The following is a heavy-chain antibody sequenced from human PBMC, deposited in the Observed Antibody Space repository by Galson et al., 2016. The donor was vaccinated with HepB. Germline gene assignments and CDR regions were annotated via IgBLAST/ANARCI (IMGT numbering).Heavy chain of an antibody. CDR2: IYSIGSP. Sequence: SETLSLTCTVSGGSASSGSYYWSWIRQPPGKGLEWIGDIYSIGSPNYNPPLKSLVTISVDTTKKQFTLKLTSVTAADTAFYYCAREEERQLVRRFDPWGQGTLVTVSS. V-gene: IGHV4-61*01. CDR3: AREEERQLVRRFDP. D-gene: IGHD6-13*01. J-gene: IGHJ5*02. CDR1: GGSASSGSYY.